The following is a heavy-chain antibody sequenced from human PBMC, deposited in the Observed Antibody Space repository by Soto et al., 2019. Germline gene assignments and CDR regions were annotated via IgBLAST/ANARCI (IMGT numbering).Heavy chain of an antibody. J-gene: IGHJ5*02. Sequence: QVELVQSGPEVKKPGASVKVSCKASGYSFSNSGFSWMRQAPGQGLEWMGWISTYNGNTNYAQKFQGRVSMTTDTSTTTAYMELRSLRSDDTAVYYCARVVPGAEAWFGPWGQGTLVTVSS. CDR3: ARVVPGAEAWFGP. V-gene: IGHV1-18*01. CDR2: ISTYNGNT. D-gene: IGHD2-2*01. CDR1: GYSFSNSG.